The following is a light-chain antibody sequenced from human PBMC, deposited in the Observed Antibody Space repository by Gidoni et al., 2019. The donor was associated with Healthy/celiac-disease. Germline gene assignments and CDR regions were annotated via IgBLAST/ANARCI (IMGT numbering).Light chain of an antibody. CDR3: YSAADNNPR. V-gene: IGLV3-27*01. CDR1: VLAKKY. CDR2: KDS. Sequence: SYELTQPSSVSVSPGQTARITCSGDVLAKKYARWFQQTQGQAPVLVIYKDSERPSGIPARFSGSSSGTTVTLTISGAQVEDEADYYCYSAADNNPRIGGGTKLTV. J-gene: IGLJ2*01.